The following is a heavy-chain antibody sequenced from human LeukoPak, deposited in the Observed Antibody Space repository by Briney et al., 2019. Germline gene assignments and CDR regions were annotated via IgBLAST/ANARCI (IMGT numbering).Heavy chain of an antibody. D-gene: IGHD3-10*01. CDR2: IYTSGST. V-gene: IGHV4-4*07. J-gene: IGHJ4*02. CDR3: ARGVVDGSGSYPDYFDY. CDR1: GGSISSYY. Sequence: PSETLSLTCTVSGGSISSYYWSWTRQPAGKGLEWIGRIYTSGSTNYNPSLKSRVTMSVDTSKNQFSLKLSSVTAADTAVYYCARGVVDGSGSYPDYFDYWGQGTLVTVSS.